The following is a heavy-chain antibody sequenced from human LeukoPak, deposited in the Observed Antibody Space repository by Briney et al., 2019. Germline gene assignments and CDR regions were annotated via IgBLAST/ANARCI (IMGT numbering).Heavy chain of an antibody. V-gene: IGHV3-30-3*01. Sequence: GRSLRLSCAASGFTFSSYAMHWVRQAPGKGLEWVAVISYDGSNKYYADSVKGRFTISRDNSKNTLYLQMNSLRAEDTAVYYCARDGVYGSGASDWFDPWGQGTLVTVSS. CDR3: ARDGVYGSGASDWFDP. D-gene: IGHD3-10*01. CDR1: GFTFSSYA. CDR2: ISYDGSNK. J-gene: IGHJ5*02.